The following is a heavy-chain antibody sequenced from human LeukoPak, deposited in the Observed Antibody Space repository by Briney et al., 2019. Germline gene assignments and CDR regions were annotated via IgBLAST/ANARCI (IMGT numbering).Heavy chain of an antibody. V-gene: IGHV3-23*01. D-gene: IGHD3-9*01. Sequence: GASLRLSCVASGFTFSNYAMSWVRQAPGKGLEWVSAITGSGTSTYYADSLKGRFTVSRDNSKNTVFLQMNSLRHEDTAIYYCVIWGDYDVLTGYYVPDYWGQGTLVTVSS. J-gene: IGHJ4*02. CDR1: GFTFSNYA. CDR2: ITGSGTST. CDR3: VIWGDYDVLTGYYVPDY.